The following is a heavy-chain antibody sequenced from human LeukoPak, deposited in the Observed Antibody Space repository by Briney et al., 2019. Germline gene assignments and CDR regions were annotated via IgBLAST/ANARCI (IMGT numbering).Heavy chain of an antibody. CDR1: GFTFSSYG. CDR2: ISSSSSYI. CDR3: ARGRMATLNLDFDY. Sequence: PGRSLRLSCAASGFTFSSYGMHWVRQAPGKGLEWVSSISSSSSYIYYADSVKGRFTISRDNAKNSLYLQMNSLRAEDTAVYYCARGRMATLNLDFDYWGQGTLVTVSS. D-gene: IGHD5-24*01. J-gene: IGHJ4*02. V-gene: IGHV3-21*01.